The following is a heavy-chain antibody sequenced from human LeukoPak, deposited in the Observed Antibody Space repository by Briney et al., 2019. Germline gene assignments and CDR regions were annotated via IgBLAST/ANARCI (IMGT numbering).Heavy chain of an antibody. CDR2: ISSSSSYI. J-gene: IGHJ2*01. Sequence: GGSLRLSCAASGFTFSSYSMNWVRQAPGKGLEWVSSISSSSSYIYYADSVKGRFTISRDNAKNSLYLQMNSLRAEDTAVYYCARAGTDWNWYFDLWGRGTLVTVSS. CDR3: ARAGTDWNWYFDL. CDR1: GFTFSSYS. V-gene: IGHV3-21*01. D-gene: IGHD1-1*01.